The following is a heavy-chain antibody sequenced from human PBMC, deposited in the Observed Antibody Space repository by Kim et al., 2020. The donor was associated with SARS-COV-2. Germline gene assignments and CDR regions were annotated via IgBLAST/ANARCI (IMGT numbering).Heavy chain of an antibody. CDR2: IDWDDDK. CDR1: GFSLSTSGMC. CDR3: AREYRERVVRGVIPYYYYGMDV. V-gene: IGHV2-70*01. D-gene: IGHD3-10*01. Sequence: SGPTLVNPTQTLTLTCTFSGFSLSTSGMCVSWIRQPPGKALEWLALIDWDDDKYYSTSLKTRLTISKDTSKNQVVLTMTNMDPVDTATYYCAREYRERVVRGVIPYYYYGMDVWGQGTTVTVSS. J-gene: IGHJ6*02.